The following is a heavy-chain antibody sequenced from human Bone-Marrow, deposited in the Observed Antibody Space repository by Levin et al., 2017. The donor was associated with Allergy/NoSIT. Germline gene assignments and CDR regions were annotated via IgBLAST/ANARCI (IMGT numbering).Heavy chain of an antibody. V-gene: IGHV3-73*01. CDR2: IGSKGYSDAT. J-gene: IGHJ5*02. CDR3: TTGHFGSGSYYVGLHH. D-gene: IGHD3-10*01. Sequence: PGGSLRLSCAASGFTLSGSAVHWVRQASGKGLEWVGRIGSKGYSDATAYGESVEGRFTISRDDSNNTANLQMNSLKTEDTAVYYCTTGHFGSGSYYVGLHHWGQGTLVTVSP. CDR1: GFTLSGSA.